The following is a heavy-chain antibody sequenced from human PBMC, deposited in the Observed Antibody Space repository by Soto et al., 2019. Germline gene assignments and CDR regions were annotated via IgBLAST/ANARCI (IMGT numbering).Heavy chain of an antibody. CDR2: MSPKTANT. D-gene: IGHD7-27*01. Sequence: SVKVSCKASVCTFTSYDINCVRQTAGQGLEWMGWMSPKTANTGYAQKFQGRVTMTRSTSISTAYMELSSLTSEDTAVYYCTGGPPNWGFDSWGQGTPVTVSS. V-gene: IGHV1-8*01. CDR1: VCTFTSYD. CDR3: TGGPPNWGFDS. J-gene: IGHJ5*01.